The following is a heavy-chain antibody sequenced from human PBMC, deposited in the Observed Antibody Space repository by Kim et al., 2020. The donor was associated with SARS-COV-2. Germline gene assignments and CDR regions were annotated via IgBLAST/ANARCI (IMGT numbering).Heavy chain of an antibody. D-gene: IGHD6-13*01. V-gene: IGHV4-39*01. CDR2: SGST. J-gene: IGHJ4*02. Sequence: SGSTYYNPSLKSRVTISVDTSKNQFSLQLSSVTAADTAVYYCAGGIAADYWGQGTLVTVSS. CDR3: AGGIAADY.